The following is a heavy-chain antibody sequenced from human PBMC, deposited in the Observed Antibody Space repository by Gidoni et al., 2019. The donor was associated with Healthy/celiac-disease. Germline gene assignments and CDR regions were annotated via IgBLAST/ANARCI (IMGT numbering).Heavy chain of an antibody. V-gene: IGHV4-59*01. CDR2: IYYSGST. J-gene: IGHJ4*02. D-gene: IGHD5-12*01. Sequence: QVQLQESGPGLVKPSETLSLTCPVSGGSISSYYWSWIRQPPGKGLAWIGYIYYSGSTNYNPSLKSRVTISVDTSKNQFSLKLSSVTAADTAVYYCARGNRDGYNYPYWGQGTLVTVSS. CDR1: GGSISSYY. CDR3: ARGNRDGYNYPY.